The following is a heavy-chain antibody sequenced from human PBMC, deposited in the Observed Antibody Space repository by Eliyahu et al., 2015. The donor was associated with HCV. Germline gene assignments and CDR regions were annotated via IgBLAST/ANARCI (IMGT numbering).Heavy chain of an antibody. V-gene: IGHV2-26*01. CDR2: IFSNDEK. Sequence: QVTLKESGPVLVKPTETLTLTCTVSGFSLSNARMGVSWIRQPPGKALEWLAHIFSNDEKSYSTSLKSRLTISKDTSKSQVVLTMTNMDPVDTATYYCARIPIPPIVATMGDRSGYYGMDVWGQGTTVTVSS. CDR3: ARIPIPPIVATMGDRSGYYGMDV. CDR1: GFSLSNARMG. D-gene: IGHD5-12*01. J-gene: IGHJ6*02.